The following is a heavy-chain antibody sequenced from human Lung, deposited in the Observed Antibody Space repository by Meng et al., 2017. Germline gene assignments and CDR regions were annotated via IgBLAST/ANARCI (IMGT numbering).Heavy chain of an antibody. CDR3: ARGPTTMAHDFDY. Sequence: VTLQLCAAGLCNPPVSLPLTWFVLVGSFVDYYWSLIRQPPGKGLEWIGEINHSGSTNYNPSLESRATISVDTSQNNLSLKLSSVTAADSAVYYCARGPTTMAHDFDYWGQGTLVTVSS. CDR2: INHSGST. V-gene: IGHV4-34*01. D-gene: IGHD4-11*01. CDR1: VGSFVDYY. J-gene: IGHJ4*02.